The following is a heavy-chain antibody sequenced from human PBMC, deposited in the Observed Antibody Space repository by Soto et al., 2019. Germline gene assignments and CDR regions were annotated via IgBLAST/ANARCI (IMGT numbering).Heavy chain of an antibody. J-gene: IGHJ4*02. V-gene: IGHV4-59*01. CDR2: IYYSGST. CDR1: GGSISSYY. Sequence: SETLSLTCTVSGGSISSYYWSWIRQPPGKVLEWIGYIYYSGSTNYNPSLKSRATISVDTSKNQFSLKLSSVTAADTAVYYCARGGSPYDFDYWGQGTLVTVSS. CDR3: ARGGSPYDFDY. D-gene: IGHD3-3*01.